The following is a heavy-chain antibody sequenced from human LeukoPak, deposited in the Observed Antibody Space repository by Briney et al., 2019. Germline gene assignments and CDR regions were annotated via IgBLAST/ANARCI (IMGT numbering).Heavy chain of an antibody. Sequence: GGSLRLSCAASGFTFSSYWMTWVRQAPGKGLEWVANINQDGSEKYYVDSVKGRFTISRDNAKNSLYLEMNSPRAEDTAVHYCARADYSGRIFDHWGQGILVTVSS. CDR3: ARADYSGRIFDH. CDR1: GFTFSSYW. D-gene: IGHD5-12*01. V-gene: IGHV3-7*01. J-gene: IGHJ4*02. CDR2: INQDGSEK.